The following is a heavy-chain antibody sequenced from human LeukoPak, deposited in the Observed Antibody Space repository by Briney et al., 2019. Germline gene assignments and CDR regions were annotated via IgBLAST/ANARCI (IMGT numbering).Heavy chain of an antibody. CDR1: GGTFSSYA. D-gene: IGHD3-10*01. Sequence: ASVKVSCKASGGTFSSYAISWVRQAPGQGLEWMGGLIPIFHTAYYAQKFQGRVTITADESKTTAYMELSSLRSEDTAVYYCANLWAYYYGSGSPSQKTRWGQGTLVTVSS. CDR3: ANLWAYYYGSGSPSQKTR. J-gene: IGHJ4*02. CDR2: LIPIFHTA. V-gene: IGHV1-69*01.